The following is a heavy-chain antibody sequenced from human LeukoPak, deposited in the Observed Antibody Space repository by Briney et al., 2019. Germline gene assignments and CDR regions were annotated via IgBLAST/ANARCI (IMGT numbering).Heavy chain of an antibody. D-gene: IGHD1-14*01. CDR2: ISSNGGTT. Sequence: GGSLRLSCSASGCTFSAYAMHWVRQAPGKGLEYVSAISSNGGTTYYADSVKGRFTISRDSSKNTLYLQMSSLRAEDTAVYYCVKGLGITGIPYWGQGTPVTVSS. J-gene: IGHJ4*02. V-gene: IGHV3-64D*09. CDR1: GCTFSAYA. CDR3: VKGLGITGIPY.